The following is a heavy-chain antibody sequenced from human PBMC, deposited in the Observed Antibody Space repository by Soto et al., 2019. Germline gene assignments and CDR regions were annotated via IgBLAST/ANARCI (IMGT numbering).Heavy chain of an antibody. CDR2: IYHSGST. D-gene: IGHD4-17*01. Sequence: SETLSLTCAVSCGSISSGGYSWSWLRQPPGKGLEWIGYIYHSGSTYYNPSLKSRVTISVDRTKNQFSLKLSSVTAADTAVYYCDRATDYGDYGYYFEYWGQGTLVTVSS. CDR3: DRATDYGDYGYYFEY. J-gene: IGHJ4*02. V-gene: IGHV4-30-2*01. CDR1: CGSISSGGYS.